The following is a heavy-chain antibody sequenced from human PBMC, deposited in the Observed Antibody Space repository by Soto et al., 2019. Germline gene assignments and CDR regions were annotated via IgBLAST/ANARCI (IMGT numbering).Heavy chain of an antibody. Sequence: PSHTLSLTCGICGYSVANNGATWNWIRQSPSRGLEWLGRAYYRSRWRYDYATSVRGRITINPDTSKNQFSLQLNSVTPEDTAVYYCARDPPDFNSGFDYWGQGTPVTVSS. V-gene: IGHV6-1*01. CDR1: GYSVANNGAT. D-gene: IGHD1-26*01. CDR2: AYYRSRWRY. J-gene: IGHJ4*02. CDR3: ARDPPDFNSGFDY.